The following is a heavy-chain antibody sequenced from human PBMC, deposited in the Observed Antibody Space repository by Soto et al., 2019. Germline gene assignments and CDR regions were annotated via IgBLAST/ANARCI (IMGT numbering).Heavy chain of an antibody. CDR1: GGTFSSYA. V-gene: IGHV1-69*13. CDR2: IIPIFGTA. CDR3: ARLGMAGYSYDDYYGMDV. D-gene: IGHD5-18*01. Sequence: ASVKVSCKASGGTFSSYAISWVRQAPGQGLEWMGGIIPIFGTANYAQKFQGRVTITADESTSTAYMELSSLRSEDTAVYYCARLGMAGYSYDDYYGMDVWGQGTTVTVSS. J-gene: IGHJ6*02.